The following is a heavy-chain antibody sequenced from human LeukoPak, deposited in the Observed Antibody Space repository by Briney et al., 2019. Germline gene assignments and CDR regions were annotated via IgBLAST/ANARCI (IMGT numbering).Heavy chain of an antibody. J-gene: IGHJ4*02. CDR2: INPNSGGT. D-gene: IGHD6-19*01. Sequence: ASVKVSCKASGYTFTSYAMNWVRQAPGQGLEWMGWINPNSGGTNYAQKFQGRVTMTRDTSISTAYMELSRLRSDDTAVYYCARENSIAVAGPFDYWGQGTLVTVSS. CDR1: GYTFTSYA. CDR3: ARENSIAVAGPFDY. V-gene: IGHV1-2*02.